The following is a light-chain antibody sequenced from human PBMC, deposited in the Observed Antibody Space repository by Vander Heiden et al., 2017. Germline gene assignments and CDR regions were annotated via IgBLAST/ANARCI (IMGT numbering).Light chain of an antibody. V-gene: IGKV2-28*01. J-gene: IGKJ2*01. CDR2: LGS. CDR1: QSLLHSNGYKY. CDR3: RQALQTPRT. Sequence: DIVMTQSPLSLPVTPGEPASISCRSSQSLLHSNGYKYLDWYLQKPGQSPQLLIYLGSNRSAGVPDRFSGRGSGTDCTLKISRVEAEDVGVYYCRQALQTPRTVGQGTKLDIK.